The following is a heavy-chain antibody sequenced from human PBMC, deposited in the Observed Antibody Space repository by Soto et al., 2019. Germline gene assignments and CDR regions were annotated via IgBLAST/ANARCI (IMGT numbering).Heavy chain of an antibody. CDR2: IIPIFGTA. Sequence: ASVKVSCKASGGTFSSYAISWVRQAPGQGLEWMGGIIPIFGTANYAQKFQGRVTITADKSTSTAYMELSSLRSEDTAVYYCARGFRDGYNYYYYGMDVWGQGTTVTV. CDR1: GGTFSSYA. D-gene: IGHD5-12*01. CDR3: ARGFRDGYNYYYYGMDV. J-gene: IGHJ6*02. V-gene: IGHV1-69*06.